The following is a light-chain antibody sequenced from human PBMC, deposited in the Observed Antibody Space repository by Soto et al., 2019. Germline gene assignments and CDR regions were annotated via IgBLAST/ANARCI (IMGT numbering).Light chain of an antibody. CDR1: SSNIGAGYD. CDR3: QSYDSSLSGSRV. J-gene: IGLJ2*01. CDR2: GNS. V-gene: IGLV1-40*01. Sequence: QSVLTQPPSVYGAPGERVTISCTGSSSNIGAGYDVHWYQQLPGTAPKLLIYGNSNRPSGVPDRFSGSKSGTSASLAITGLQAEGEADYYCQSYDSSLSGSRVFGGGTKVTVL.